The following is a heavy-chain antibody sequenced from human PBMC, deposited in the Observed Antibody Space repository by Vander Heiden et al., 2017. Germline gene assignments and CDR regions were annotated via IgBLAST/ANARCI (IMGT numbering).Heavy chain of an antibody. CDR3: ARDGGRGYQYYFDY. CDR2: ISSSGSTI. D-gene: IGHD2-2*01. CDR1: GFTFSDYY. Sequence: QVQLVESGGGLVKPGGSLRLSCAASGFTFSDYYMSWIRQAPGKGLEWVADISSSGSTINYAESVKGRVTISRDNAKNSLYLQMNSLRAEDTAVYYCARDGGRGYQYYFDYWGQGTLVTVSS. V-gene: IGHV3-11*01. J-gene: IGHJ4*02.